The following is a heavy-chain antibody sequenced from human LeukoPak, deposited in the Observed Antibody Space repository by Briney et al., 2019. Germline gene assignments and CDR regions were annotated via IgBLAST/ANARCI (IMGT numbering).Heavy chain of an antibody. D-gene: IGHD2-15*01. CDR2: INHSGST. V-gene: IGHV4-34*01. J-gene: IGHJ6*03. CDR3: ARGGYCSGGSCYSPYYYYYYMDV. CDR1: GGSFSGYY. Sequence: SETLSLTCAVYGGSFSGYYWSWIRQPPGKGLEWIGEINHSGSTNYNPSLKSRVTISVDTSKNQFSLKLSSVTAADTAVYYCARGGYCSGGSCYSPYYYYYYMDVWGKGTTVTVSS.